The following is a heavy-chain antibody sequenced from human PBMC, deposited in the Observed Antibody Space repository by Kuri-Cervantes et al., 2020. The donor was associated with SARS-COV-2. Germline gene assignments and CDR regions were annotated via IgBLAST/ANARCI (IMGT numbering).Heavy chain of an antibody. Sequence: GESLKISCAASGFTVSSNYMGWVRQAPGKGLEWVSVIYSGGSTYYADSVKGRFTISRDNSKNTLYLQMNSLRAEDTAVYYCAKDRPGYSYGYGYAFDIWGQGTMVTVSS. CDR1: GFTVSSNY. CDR2: IYSGGST. CDR3: AKDRPGYSYGYGYAFDI. V-gene: IGHV3-53*01. D-gene: IGHD5-18*01. J-gene: IGHJ3*02.